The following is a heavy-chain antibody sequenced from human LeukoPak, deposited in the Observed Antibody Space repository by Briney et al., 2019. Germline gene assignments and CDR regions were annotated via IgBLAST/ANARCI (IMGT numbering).Heavy chain of an antibody. Sequence: GGSLRLSCAASGFSFSSFAMTWVRQAPGKGLEWVSGIIDTGGATYYADSVKGRFTISRDNSKNTLFLQMNSLRAEDTAVYYCAKFNGHPATNYYMDVWGEGTTVTVSS. V-gene: IGHV3-23*01. J-gene: IGHJ6*04. CDR2: IIDTGGAT. CDR3: AKFNGHPATNYYMDV. CDR1: GFSFSSFA. D-gene: IGHD3-10*01.